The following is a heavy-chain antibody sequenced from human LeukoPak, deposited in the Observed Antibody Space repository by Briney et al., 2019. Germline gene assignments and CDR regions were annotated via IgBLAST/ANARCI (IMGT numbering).Heavy chain of an antibody. Sequence: PSETLSLTCTVSGGSISNYYWSWIRQPAGKGLEWLGRIYISGSTNYNPSLKSRVTISVDKSKNQFSLKLNSVTAADTAVYYCARQISRFLGWSAPFYMDVWGKGTTVTVSS. V-gene: IGHV4-4*07. CDR3: ARQISRFLGWSAPFYMDV. D-gene: IGHD3-3*01. CDR1: GGSISNYY. CDR2: IYISGST. J-gene: IGHJ6*03.